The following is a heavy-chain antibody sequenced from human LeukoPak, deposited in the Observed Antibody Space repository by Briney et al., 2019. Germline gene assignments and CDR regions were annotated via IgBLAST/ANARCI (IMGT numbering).Heavy chain of an antibody. D-gene: IGHD2-15*01. CDR2: IKSKTDGGTT. CDR3: NTDPASIFVVVVAATKLFGY. J-gene: IGHJ4*02. V-gene: IGHV3-15*01. Sequence: PGGSLRLSCAASGFTFSNVWMSWVRQAPGKGLERVGRIKSKTDGGTTDYAALVKGRFTISRDDSKNTLYLQMNSLKTEDTAVYYCNTDPASIFVVVVAATKLFGYWGQGTLVTVSS. CDR1: GFTFSNVW.